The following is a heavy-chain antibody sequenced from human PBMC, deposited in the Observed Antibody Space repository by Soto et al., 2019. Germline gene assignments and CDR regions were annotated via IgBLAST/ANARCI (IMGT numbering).Heavy chain of an antibody. J-gene: IGHJ4*02. CDR3: TRAESPDTAYFSDY. D-gene: IGHD3-3*01. CDR2: IRNKTYGGTP. V-gene: IGHV3-49*04. CDR1: GFTLENYA. Sequence: GGSLRLSCTTSGFTLENYAINWVRQAPGKGLEWVGLIRNKTYGGTPEYAATIKVRFTISRADSNDIASLQMNRLYTEDSAVYYCTRAESPDTAYFSDYWGQGTLVTVSS.